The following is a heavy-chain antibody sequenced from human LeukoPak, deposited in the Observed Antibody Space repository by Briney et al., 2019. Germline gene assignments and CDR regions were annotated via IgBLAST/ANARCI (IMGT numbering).Heavy chain of an antibody. CDR1: GYTFTDYY. V-gene: IGHV1-2*02. CDR3: ARASYYYDGCGYPGYYFDY. D-gene: IGHD3-22*01. Sequence: AASVKVSCKASGYTFTDYYMHWVRQAPGQGREWMGWINPNSGGTNYAQKFQGRVTMTRDTSISTAYMELSRLRSDDTAVYYCARASYYYDGCGYPGYYFDYWGQGALVTVSS. J-gene: IGHJ4*02. CDR2: INPNSGGT.